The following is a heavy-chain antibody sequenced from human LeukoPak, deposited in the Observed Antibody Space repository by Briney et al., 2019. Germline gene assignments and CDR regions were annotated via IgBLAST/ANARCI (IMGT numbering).Heavy chain of an antibody. V-gene: IGHV4-34*01. D-gene: IGHD7-27*01. CDR3: ARRTLTGEFDY. Sequence: SETLSLTCAVYGGSFSGYYWSWIRQPPGTGLEWIGEIYHSGSTNYNPSLKSRVTISVDKSKNQFSLKLSSVTAADTAVYLCARRTLTGEFDYWGQGTLVTVSS. CDR1: GGSFSGYY. J-gene: IGHJ4*02. CDR2: IYHSGST.